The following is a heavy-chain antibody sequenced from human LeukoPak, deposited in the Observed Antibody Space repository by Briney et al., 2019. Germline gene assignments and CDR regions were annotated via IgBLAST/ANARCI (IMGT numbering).Heavy chain of an antibody. CDR2: TSGSGTTT. J-gene: IGHJ4*02. D-gene: IGHD3-9*01. CDR3: ARTMRPILTGYYSLDY. V-gene: IGHV3-23*01. CDR1: GFTFSSYA. Sequence: GGSLRLSCAASGFTFSSYAMSWVRQAPGKGLEWVSGTSGSGTTTYYADSVKGRFTISRDNSKNTLYLQMNSLRAEDTAVYYCARTMRPILTGYYSLDYWGQGTLVTVSS.